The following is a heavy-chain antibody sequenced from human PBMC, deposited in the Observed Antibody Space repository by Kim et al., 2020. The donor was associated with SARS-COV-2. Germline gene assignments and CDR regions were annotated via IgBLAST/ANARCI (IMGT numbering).Heavy chain of an antibody. Sequence: GGSLRLSCAASGFTFSVYWMGWVRQAPGKGLEWVANIKPDGSETYYMDSLKGRFTISRDNANNSLYLQMNSLRVEDTAVYFCARYYPGNSRNFDYWGQGTLVAVSS. CDR1: GFTFSVYW. CDR3: ARYYPGNSRNFDY. CDR2: IKPDGSET. D-gene: IGHD1-7*01. J-gene: IGHJ4*02. V-gene: IGHV3-7*01.